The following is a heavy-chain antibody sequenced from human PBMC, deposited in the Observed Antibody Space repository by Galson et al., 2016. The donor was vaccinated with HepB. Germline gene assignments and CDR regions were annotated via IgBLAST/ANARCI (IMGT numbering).Heavy chain of an antibody. CDR3: ARLFGRISGWQYYLDH. D-gene: IGHD6-25*01. CDR2: IYYSGTT. V-gene: IGHV4-59*01. J-gene: IGHJ4*01. Sequence: SETLSLTCSFSSDSITNYYCTWIRQPPGKALEYIGHIYYSGTTHYNPSLRSPVTMSVDTPTNQFPPQLNSVTAAATAVYYCARLFGRISGWQYYLDHWGHGILVTVSP. CDR1: SDSITNYY.